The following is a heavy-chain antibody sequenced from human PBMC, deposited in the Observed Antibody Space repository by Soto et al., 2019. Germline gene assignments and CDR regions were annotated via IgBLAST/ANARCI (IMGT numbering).Heavy chain of an antibody. J-gene: IGHJ5*02. CDR1: CGSISGYY. D-gene: IGHD3-10*01. CDR2: IYYSGTT. Sequence: PSETLSLTFTVSCGSISGYYWIWILQPPGKVLEWIVYIYYSGTTNYNPSLKSRVTISVDTSKNQFSLQLTSVTAADTAIYYCARGGASSKWLDPWGQGTLVTVS. V-gene: IGHV4-59*01. CDR3: ARGGASSKWLDP.